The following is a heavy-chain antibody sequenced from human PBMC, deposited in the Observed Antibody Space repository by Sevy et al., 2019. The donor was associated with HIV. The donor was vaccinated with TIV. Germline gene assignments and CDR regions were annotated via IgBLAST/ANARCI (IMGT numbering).Heavy chain of an antibody. V-gene: IGHV3-48*02. J-gene: IGHJ5*02. CDR1: GFTFSSYS. CDR3: ARDHDYYDSSGYYFNWFDP. Sequence: GESLKISCAASGFTFSSYSMNWVRQAPGKGLEWVSYISSSSSTIYYADSVKGRVTISRDNAKNSLYLQMNSLRDEDTAVYYCARDHDYYDSSGYYFNWFDPWGQGTLVTVSS. CDR2: ISSSSSTI. D-gene: IGHD3-22*01.